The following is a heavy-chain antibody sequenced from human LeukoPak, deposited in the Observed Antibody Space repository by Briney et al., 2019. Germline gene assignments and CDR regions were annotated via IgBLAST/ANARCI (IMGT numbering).Heavy chain of an antibody. CDR2: INPSGGST. J-gene: IGHJ4*02. D-gene: IGHD3-9*01. Sequence: ASVKVSCKASGYTFTRYYMHWVRQAPGQGLEWMGIINPSGGSTSYAQKFQGRVTMTRDTSTSTVYMELSSLRSEDTAVYYCAHILTGYYMDYWGQGTLVTVSS. CDR1: GYTFTRYY. CDR3: AHILTGYYMDY. V-gene: IGHV1-46*01.